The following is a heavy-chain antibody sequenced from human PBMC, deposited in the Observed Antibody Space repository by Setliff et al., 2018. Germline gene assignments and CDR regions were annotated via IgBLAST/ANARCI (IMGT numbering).Heavy chain of an antibody. D-gene: IGHD3-10*01. CDR2: INTNTGNP. CDR3: ARAGRFGTVVYRGDYYMDV. V-gene: IGHV7-4-1*02. Sequence: ASVKVSCKASGYIFTTYAIGWMRQAPGQGPEWMGWINTNTGNPSYAQGFTGRFVFSLDTSVSTAYLQISGLKGEDSAVYYCARAGRFGTVVYRGDYYMDVWGKGTTVTVSS. CDR1: GYIFTTYA. J-gene: IGHJ6*03.